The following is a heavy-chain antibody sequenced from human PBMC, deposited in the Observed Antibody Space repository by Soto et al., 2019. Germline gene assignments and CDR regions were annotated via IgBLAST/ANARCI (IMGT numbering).Heavy chain of an antibody. D-gene: IGHD3-10*01. V-gene: IGHV3-30*18. CDR3: AKAFYGSGSYYPHYGMDV. Sequence: LRLSCAASGFTLSSYGMHWVRQAPGKGLEWVAVISYDGSNKYYADSVKGRFTISRDNSKNTLYLQMNSLRAEDTAVYYCAKAFYGSGSYYPHYGMDVWGQGTTVTVSS. CDR1: GFTLSSYG. CDR2: ISYDGSNK. J-gene: IGHJ6*02.